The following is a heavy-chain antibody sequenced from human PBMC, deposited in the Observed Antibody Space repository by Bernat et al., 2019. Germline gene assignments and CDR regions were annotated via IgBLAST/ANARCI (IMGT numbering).Heavy chain of an antibody. CDR3: ARGTVDTAMANQEEDWYFDL. CDR2: INPNSGGT. V-gene: IGHV1-2*04. D-gene: IGHD5-18*01. Sequence: QVQLVQSGAEVKKPGASVKVSCKASGYTFTGYYMHWVRQAPGQGLEWMGWINPNSGGTNYAQKFQGWVTMTRDTSISTAYMELSRLRSDDTAVYYCARGTVDTAMANQEEDWYFDLWGRGTLVTVSS. CDR1: GYTFTGYY. J-gene: IGHJ2*01.